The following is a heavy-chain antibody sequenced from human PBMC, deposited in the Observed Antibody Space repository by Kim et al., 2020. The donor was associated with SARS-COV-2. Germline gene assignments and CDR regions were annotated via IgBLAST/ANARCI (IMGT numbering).Heavy chain of an antibody. D-gene: IGHD6-19*01. CDR2: ISSSGSTI. J-gene: IGHJ6*02. Sequence: GGSLRLSCAASGFTFSDYYMSWIRQAPGKGLEWVSYISSSGSTIYYADSVKGRFTISRDNAKNSLYLQMNSLRAEDTAVYYCARDHCSGWLCYYYGMDVWGQGTTVTVSS. CDR1: GFTFSDYY. CDR3: ARDHCSGWLCYYYGMDV. V-gene: IGHV3-11*01.